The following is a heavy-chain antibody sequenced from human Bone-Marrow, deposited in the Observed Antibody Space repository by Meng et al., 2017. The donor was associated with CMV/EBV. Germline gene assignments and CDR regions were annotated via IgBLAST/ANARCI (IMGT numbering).Heavy chain of an antibody. CDR1: GITFSSYG. CDR3: ASLREGGMDYYGMDV. CDR2: IRYDGSNK. J-gene: IGHJ6*02. D-gene: IGHD3-16*01. V-gene: IGHV3-30*02. Sequence: GGSLRLSCAASGITFSSYGMHWVRQAPGKGLEWVAFIRYDGSNKYYADSVKGRFTISRDNSKNTLYLQMNSLRAEDTAVYYCASLREGGMDYYGMDVWGQGTTVTVSS.